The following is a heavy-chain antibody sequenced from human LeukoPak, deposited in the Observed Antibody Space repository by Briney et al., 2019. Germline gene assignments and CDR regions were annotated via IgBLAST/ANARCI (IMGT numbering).Heavy chain of an antibody. J-gene: IGHJ4*02. CDR3: AREALRSYRIDY. V-gene: IGHV4-59*12. CDR2: IYYSGST. Sequence: SETLSLTCTVSGGSISSYYWSWIRQPPGKGLEWIGYIYYSGSTNYNPSLKSRVTISVDRSKNQFSLKLSSVTAADTAVYYCAREALRSYRIDYWGQGTLVTVSS. D-gene: IGHD4-11*01. CDR1: GGSISSYY.